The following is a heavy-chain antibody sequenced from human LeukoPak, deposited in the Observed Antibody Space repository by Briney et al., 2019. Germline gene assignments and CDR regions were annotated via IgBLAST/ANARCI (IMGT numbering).Heavy chain of an antibody. Sequence: QPGGSLRLSCAASGFMFSNYAMSWVRQAPGKGLEWVSAISGSGGSTYNADSVKGRFTISRDNSENTLYLQMNSLRAEDTAVYYCAKMSWDDTSGTWRYYYYGMDVWGQGTTVTVAS. CDR1: GFMFSNYA. J-gene: IGHJ6*02. CDR2: ISGSGGST. V-gene: IGHV3-23*01. D-gene: IGHD2-2*01. CDR3: AKMSWDDTSGTWRYYYYGMDV.